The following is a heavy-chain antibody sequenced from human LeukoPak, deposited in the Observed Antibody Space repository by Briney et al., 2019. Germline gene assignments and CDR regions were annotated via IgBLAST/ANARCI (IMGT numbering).Heavy chain of an antibody. D-gene: IGHD6-19*01. V-gene: IGHV3-23*01. Sequence: GGSLRLSCAASGFTFSSHAMSWVRQAPGKGLEWVSGISGSIGSANYADSVKGRFTISRDISKNTLYLQMDSLRAEDTAVYYCAKGFSSGWYYFDSWGQGTLVTVSS. CDR2: ISGSIGSA. J-gene: IGHJ4*02. CDR3: AKGFSSGWYYFDS. CDR1: GFTFSSHA.